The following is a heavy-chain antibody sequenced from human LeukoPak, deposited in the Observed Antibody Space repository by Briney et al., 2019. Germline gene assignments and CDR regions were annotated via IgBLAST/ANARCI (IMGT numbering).Heavy chain of an antibody. Sequence: ASVKVSCKVSGYTFTDYYMHWVQQAPGKGLEWMGLVDPEDGETIYAEEFQSRVTITADTSTDTAYMELSSLRSEDTAVYYCATGHGDYWGQGTLVTVSS. CDR3: ATGHGDY. CDR2: VDPEDGET. J-gene: IGHJ4*02. D-gene: IGHD5-24*01. CDR1: GYTFTDYY. V-gene: IGHV1-69-2*01.